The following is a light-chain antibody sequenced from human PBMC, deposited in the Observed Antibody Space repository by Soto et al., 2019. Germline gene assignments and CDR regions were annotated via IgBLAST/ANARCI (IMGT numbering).Light chain of an antibody. CDR2: GAS. J-gene: IGKJ1*01. CDR3: QQHNNWPGT. CDR1: QSVRTD. V-gene: IGKV3-15*01. Sequence: ETVMTHSPATLSVSPWQRVILSSRASQSVRTDLAWYRQKPGQAPRLLIYGASTRATGIPARFTGSGSGTDFTLTISSLQSEDFAVYFCQQHNNWPGTFGQGTKVDIK.